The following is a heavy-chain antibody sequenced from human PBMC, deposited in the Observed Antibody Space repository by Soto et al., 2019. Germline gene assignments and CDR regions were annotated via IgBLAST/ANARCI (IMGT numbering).Heavy chain of an antibody. J-gene: IGHJ1*01. CDR3: ARGNYDYVWGSYRSAEYFQH. CDR2: ISAYNGNT. Sequence: GASVKVSCQASGYTFTSYGISWGRQAPGQGLEWMGWISAYNGNTNYAQKLQGRVTMTTDTSTSTAYMELRSLRSDDTAVYYCARGNYDYVWGSYRSAEYFQHWGQCTLVTVSS. D-gene: IGHD3-16*02. CDR1: GYTFTSYG. V-gene: IGHV1-18*01.